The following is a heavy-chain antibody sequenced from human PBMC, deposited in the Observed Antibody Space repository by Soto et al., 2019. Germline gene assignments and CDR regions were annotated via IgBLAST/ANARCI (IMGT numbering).Heavy chain of an antibody. Sequence: GASVKVSCKASGFTFTSSAVQWVRQARGQRLEWIGWIVVGSGNTNYAQKFQERVTITRDMSTSTAYMELSSLRSEDTAVYYCATGSAGPDYYYYGMDVWGQGTTVTVSS. CDR3: ATGSAGPDYYYYGMDV. CDR2: IVVGSGNT. V-gene: IGHV1-58*01. J-gene: IGHJ6*02. D-gene: IGHD6-25*01. CDR1: GFTFTSSA.